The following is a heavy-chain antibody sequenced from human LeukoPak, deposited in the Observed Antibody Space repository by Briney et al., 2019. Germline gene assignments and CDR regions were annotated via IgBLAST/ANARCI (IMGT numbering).Heavy chain of an antibody. Sequence: PSETLSLTCTVPGGSISVYYWSWIRRPARKGLEWIWRIETSVSTNYNPSLKSRVTISIDMSKNQFSLNLSSVTAAVTAGYYCARDRDYAAGNYCDSWGQGTLVTVSS. J-gene: IGHJ4*02. V-gene: IGHV4-4*07. D-gene: IGHD3-10*01. CDR3: ARDRDYAAGNYCDS. CDR1: GGSISVYY. CDR2: IETSVST.